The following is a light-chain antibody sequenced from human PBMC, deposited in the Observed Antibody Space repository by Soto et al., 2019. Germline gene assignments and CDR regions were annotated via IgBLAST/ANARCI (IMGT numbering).Light chain of an antibody. CDR1: QSVSSY. J-gene: IGKJ5*01. V-gene: IGKV3-11*01. CDR2: DAS. CDR3: EHRSNWPVT. Sequence: EIVLTQSPVTLSLSPGERATLSCRASQSVSSYLAWYRQNPGQPPRLLIYDASNRATGIPARFSGIGSWTDFTLTISSLEPEDFAVYYCEHRSNWPVTFGQGTRLDIK.